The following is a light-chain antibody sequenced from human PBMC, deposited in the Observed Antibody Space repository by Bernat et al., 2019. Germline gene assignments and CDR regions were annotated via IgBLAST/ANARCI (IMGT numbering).Light chain of an antibody. CDR1: GSDIGAYNY. CDR2: GVS. V-gene: IGLV2-14*03. CDR3: SSYTSTITPYV. Sequence: QSALTQPASVSGSPGQSITISCTGTGSDIGAYNYVSWYQQHPGKAPRLMIDGVSDRPSGVSVRFSGSKSGYTASLTISGLQAEDEADYYCSSYTSTITPYVFGTGTKVTVL. J-gene: IGLJ1*01.